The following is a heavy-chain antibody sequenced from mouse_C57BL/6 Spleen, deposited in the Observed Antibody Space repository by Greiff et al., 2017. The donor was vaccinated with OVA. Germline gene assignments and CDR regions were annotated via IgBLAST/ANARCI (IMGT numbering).Heavy chain of an antibody. Sequence: QVQLQQSGAELVMPGASVKLSCKASGYTFTSYWMHWVKQRPGQGLEWIGEIDPSDSYTNYNQKFKGKSTLTVDKSSSTAYMELRSLTSEDSAVYYCTRLPWFAYWGQGTLVTVSA. CDR2: IDPSDSYT. J-gene: IGHJ3*01. CDR3: TRLPWFAY. V-gene: IGHV1-69*01. CDR1: GYTFTSYW.